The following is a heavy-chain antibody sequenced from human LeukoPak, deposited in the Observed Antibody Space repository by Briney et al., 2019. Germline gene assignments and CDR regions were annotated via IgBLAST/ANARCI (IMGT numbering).Heavy chain of an antibody. D-gene: IGHD6-13*01. CDR2: ISSSSSYI. Sequence: GGSLRLSCVASGFTFSSHSMNWVRQAPGKGLEWVSLISSSSSYIYYANSVRGRFTISRDNAKNSLYLQMNSLRAEDTAVYYCARDVSASSSWGEDYWGQGTLVTVSS. V-gene: IGHV3-21*01. J-gene: IGHJ4*02. CDR3: ARDVSASSSWGEDY. CDR1: GFTFSSHS.